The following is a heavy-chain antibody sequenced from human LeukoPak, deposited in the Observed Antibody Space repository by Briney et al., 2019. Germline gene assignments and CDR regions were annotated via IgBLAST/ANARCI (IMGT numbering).Heavy chain of an antibody. Sequence: SVKVSCKASGGTFSSYTISWVRQAPGQGLEWMGRIIPILAIANYAQKFQGRVTITADKSTSTAYMELSSLRSEDTAVYYCARGYCSGDSCYSLDCWGQGTLVTVSS. CDR2: IIPILAIA. J-gene: IGHJ4*02. CDR3: ARGYCSGDSCYSLDC. V-gene: IGHV1-69*02. CDR1: GGTFSSYT. D-gene: IGHD2-15*01.